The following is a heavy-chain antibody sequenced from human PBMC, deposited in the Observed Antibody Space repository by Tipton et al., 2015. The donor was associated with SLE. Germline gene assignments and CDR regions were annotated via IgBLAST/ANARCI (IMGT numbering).Heavy chain of an antibody. V-gene: IGHV4-34*01. Sequence: TLSLTCAVYGGSFSGYYWSWIRQPPGKGLEWIGEINHSGSTNYNPSLKSRVTISVDTSNNQFSLKLTSVTAADTAVYYCARDLRERNGWELKNRYFDLWGRGTLVSVSS. D-gene: IGHD1-26*01. CDR1: GGSFSGYY. CDR2: INHSGST. J-gene: IGHJ2*01. CDR3: ARDLRERNGWELKNRYFDL.